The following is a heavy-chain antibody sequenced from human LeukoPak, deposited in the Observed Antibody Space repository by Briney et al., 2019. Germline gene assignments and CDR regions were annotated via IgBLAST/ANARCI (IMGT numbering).Heavy chain of an antibody. CDR2: VSNSAAST. J-gene: IGHJ4*02. D-gene: IGHD6-6*01. V-gene: IGHV3-23*01. CDR1: GFTFSAYA. Sequence: GGSLRLSCAASGFTFSAYAMSWVRQAPGKGLEWVSIVSNSAASTYSADSVKGRFTISRDNSKNRLYLQMNSLRAEDTAVYYCAKGAGGAARPSPIFDSWGQGTLVTVSS. CDR3: AKGAGGAARPSPIFDS.